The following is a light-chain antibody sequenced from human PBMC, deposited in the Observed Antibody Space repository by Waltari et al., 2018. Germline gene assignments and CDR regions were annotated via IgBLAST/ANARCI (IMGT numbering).Light chain of an antibody. CDR3: QQYTNWPRT. CDR2: GAS. J-gene: IGKJ1*01. CDR1: QTLSSI. V-gene: IGKV3-15*01. Sequence: EIVMTQSPAALSVSPGERATLTCRASQTLSSILAWYQQKPGQAPRLLIYGASTRATGTPARFSGSGSGTEFTLTISSLQSEDFAVYYCQQYTNWPRTFGQGTKVDIK.